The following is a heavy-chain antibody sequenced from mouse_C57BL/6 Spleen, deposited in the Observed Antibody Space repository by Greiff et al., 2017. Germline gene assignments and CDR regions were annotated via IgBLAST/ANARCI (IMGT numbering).Heavy chain of an antibody. J-gene: IGHJ4*01. Sequence: VKLLESGPELVKPGASVKISCKASGYAFSSSWMNWVKQRPGKGLEWIGRIYPGDGDTNYNEKFKGKATFTADTSSNTAYMQLSSLTTEDSAIYYCARGGSYAMDYWGQGTSVTVSS. CDR2: IYPGDGDT. CDR3: ARGGSYAMDY. CDR1: GYAFSSSW. V-gene: IGHV1-82*01.